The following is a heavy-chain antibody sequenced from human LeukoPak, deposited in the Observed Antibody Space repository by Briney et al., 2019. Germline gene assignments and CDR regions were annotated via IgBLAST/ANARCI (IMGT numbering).Heavy chain of an antibody. V-gene: IGHV3-7*01. CDR2: IKQDGSEK. Sequence: GGSLRLSCAASGFTFSSYWMSWVRQAPGKGLEWVANIKQDGSEKYYVDSVKGRFTISRDNAKNSLYLQMNSLRAEDTAVYYCARAYYDSSGAFDIWGQGTMDTVSS. CDR1: GFTFSSYW. D-gene: IGHD3-22*01. J-gene: IGHJ3*02. CDR3: ARAYYDSSGAFDI.